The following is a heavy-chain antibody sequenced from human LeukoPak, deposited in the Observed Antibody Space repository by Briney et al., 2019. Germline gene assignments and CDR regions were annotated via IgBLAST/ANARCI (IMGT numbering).Heavy chain of an antibody. D-gene: IGHD2-21*02. Sequence: SETLSLTCTVSGGSINYYWSWIRQPAGKGLEWIGRIYTSGSTNYNPSLKSRVTMSIDTSKNQFSLKLTSVTAADTAVYYCAKGPYCGGDCYFWFDPWGQGTLVTVSS. CDR3: AKGPYCGGDCYFWFDP. J-gene: IGHJ5*02. CDR1: GGSINYY. V-gene: IGHV4-4*07. CDR2: IYTSGST.